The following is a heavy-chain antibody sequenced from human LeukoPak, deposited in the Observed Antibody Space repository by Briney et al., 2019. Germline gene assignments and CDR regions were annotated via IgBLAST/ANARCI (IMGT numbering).Heavy chain of an antibody. V-gene: IGHV3-23*01. Sequence: GGSLRLSCAASGFTFSSYTMSWVRQAPGKGLEWVSTITTSGGSTYYADSVKGRFTISRDNSKNTLYLQMNSLRAEDTAVYYCAKDKDPNWFDPWGQGTLVTVSS. CDR1: GFTFSSYT. CDR3: AKDKDPNWFDP. J-gene: IGHJ5*02. CDR2: ITTSGGST.